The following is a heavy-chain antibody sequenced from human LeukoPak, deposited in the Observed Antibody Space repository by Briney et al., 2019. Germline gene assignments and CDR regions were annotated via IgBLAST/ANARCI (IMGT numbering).Heavy chain of an antibody. V-gene: IGHV4-34*01. J-gene: IGHJ4*02. Sequence: PSETLSLTCAVYGGSFSGYYWSWIRQPPGKGLEWIGEINHSGSTNYNPSLKSRVTISVDTSKNQFSLKLSSVTAADTAVYYCERVGSGYDFWGQGTLVTVSS. CDR2: INHSGST. CDR1: GGSFSGYY. CDR3: ERVGSGYDF. D-gene: IGHD5-12*01.